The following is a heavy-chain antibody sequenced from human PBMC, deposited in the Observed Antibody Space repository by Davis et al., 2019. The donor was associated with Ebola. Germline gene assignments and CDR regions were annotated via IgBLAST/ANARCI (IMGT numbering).Heavy chain of an antibody. CDR1: GYSSTTYW. D-gene: IGHD2/OR15-2a*01. J-gene: IGHJ5*01. Sequence: GESLKISCQASGYSSTTYWVGWVRQKPGKGLEWMGMIYVDDSDTRYSPSFQGQVTISADKSIGAAYLQWDSLKASNTATYYCARLQWGQHGAAFYYQGWFDSWGRGTLVTVSS. CDR2: IYVDDSDT. V-gene: IGHV5-51*01. CDR3: ARLQWGQHGAAFYYQGWFDS.